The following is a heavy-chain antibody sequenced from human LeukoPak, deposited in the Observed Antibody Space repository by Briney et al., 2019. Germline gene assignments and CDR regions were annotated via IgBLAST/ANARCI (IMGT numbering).Heavy chain of an antibody. V-gene: IGHV3-7*04. D-gene: IGHD2-21*02. J-gene: IGHJ3*02. CDR2: IKQDGSEK. CDR3: ARLAYCGGDCADDAFDI. CDR1: GFTFSSYW. Sequence: GGSLRLSCAASGFTFSSYWMSWVRQAPGKGREWVANIKQDGSEKYYVDSVKGRFTISRDNAKNSLYLQMNSLGAEDTAVYYCARLAYCGGDCADDAFDIWGQGTMVTVSS.